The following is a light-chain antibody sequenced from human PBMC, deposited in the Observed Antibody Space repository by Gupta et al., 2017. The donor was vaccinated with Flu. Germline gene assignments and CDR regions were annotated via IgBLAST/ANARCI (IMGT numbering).Light chain of an antibody. CDR3: QSADITGASRV. CDR2: KDT. V-gene: IGLV3-25*02. CDR1: ALAKQY. Sequence: YHLTHAPAMSGAPGQTATITCPGSALAKQYVYWYRPRPGQAPVLLIYKDTERASGIPDRISGSSSGTRVTLTIRGVQTEDEADYYCQSADITGASRVFGGGTKLSVL. J-gene: IGLJ3*02.